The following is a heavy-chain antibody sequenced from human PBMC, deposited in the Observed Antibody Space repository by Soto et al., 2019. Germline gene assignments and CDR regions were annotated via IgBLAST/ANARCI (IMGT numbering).Heavy chain of an antibody. D-gene: IGHD6-13*01. J-gene: IGHJ5*02. V-gene: IGHV1-3*01. CDR1: GYTFTGYG. CDR3: VRRHVSATGIDWFDP. Sequence: ASVKVSCKASGYTFTGYGIHWVRQAPGQRLEWMGWINAANGDTKYSPKFQGRVTITRDTSASTAYMELSSLRSEDTAVYYCVRRHVSATGIDWFDPWGQGTLVTVSS. CDR2: INAANGDT.